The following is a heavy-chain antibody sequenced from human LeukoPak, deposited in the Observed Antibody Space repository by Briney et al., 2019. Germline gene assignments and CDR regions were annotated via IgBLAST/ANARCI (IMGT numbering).Heavy chain of an antibody. V-gene: IGHV1-8*03. CDR1: GYTFTTYD. J-gene: IGHJ6*03. CDR2: MNPNSGNT. CDR3: ARGGKRTANTIMDV. D-gene: IGHD4-17*01. Sequence: APVKVSCKASGYTFTTYDINWVRQATGQGLEWMGWMNPNSGNTGYAQKFQGRVTITRNTSISTAYMELSSLRSEDTAVYYCARGGKRTANTIMDVWGKGTTVTVSS.